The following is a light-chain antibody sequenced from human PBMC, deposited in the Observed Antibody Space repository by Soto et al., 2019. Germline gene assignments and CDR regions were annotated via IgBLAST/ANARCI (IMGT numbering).Light chain of an antibody. V-gene: IGLV2-11*01. CDR1: SSDVGGYDY. CDR2: DVT. Sequence: QSALTQPRSVSGSPGQSVTISCTGTSSDVGGYDYVSWYQQHPGEAPKLIIYDVTERPSGVPDRFSGSRSGNTASLTISGLQAEDEADYHCCSYAGGYIFVFGTGTKVTVL. CDR3: CSYAGGYIFV. J-gene: IGLJ1*01.